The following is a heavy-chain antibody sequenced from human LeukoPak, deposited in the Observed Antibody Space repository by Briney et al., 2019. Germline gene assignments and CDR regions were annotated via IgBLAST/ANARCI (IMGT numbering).Heavy chain of an antibody. CDR2: IYHSGST. V-gene: IGHV4-30-2*01. CDR3: ARVVVVPAAIIYYFDY. Sequence: SETLSLTCTVSGGSISSGGYYWSWIRQPPGKGLEWIGYIYHSGSTYYNPSLKSRVTISVDRSKNQFSLKLSSVTAADTAVYYCARVVVVPAAIIYYFDYWGQGTLVTVSS. CDR1: GGSISSGGYY. D-gene: IGHD2-2*02. J-gene: IGHJ4*02.